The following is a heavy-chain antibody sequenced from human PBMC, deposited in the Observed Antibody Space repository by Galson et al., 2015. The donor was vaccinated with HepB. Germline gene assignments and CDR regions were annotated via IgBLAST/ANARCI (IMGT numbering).Heavy chain of an antibody. J-gene: IGHJ4*02. CDR1: GFTFSSYA. D-gene: IGHD3-22*01. Sequence: SLRLSCAASGFTFSSYAIHWVRQAPGKGLEWVALISYDGSNKYYADSVKGRFTISRDNSENTLYLQMNSLRAEDTAVYYCARDIRYDSSGYFVYWGQGTLVTVSS. CDR3: ARDIRYDSSGYFVY. CDR2: ISYDGSNK. V-gene: IGHV3-30*04.